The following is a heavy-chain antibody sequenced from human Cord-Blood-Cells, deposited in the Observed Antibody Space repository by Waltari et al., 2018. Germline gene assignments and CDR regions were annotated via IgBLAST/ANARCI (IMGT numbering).Heavy chain of an antibody. CDR3: TRLSAGY. CDR1: GFTFSGLA. Sequence: EVQLVESGGGLVQPGGSLKLSCAASGFTFSGLAMHWVRQASGKGLEWVGRIKSKANSYATAYAASVKGRFTISRDDSKNTAYLQMNSLKTEDTAVYYCTRLSAGYWGQGTLVTVSS. CDR2: IKSKANSYAT. V-gene: IGHV3-73*02. J-gene: IGHJ4*02.